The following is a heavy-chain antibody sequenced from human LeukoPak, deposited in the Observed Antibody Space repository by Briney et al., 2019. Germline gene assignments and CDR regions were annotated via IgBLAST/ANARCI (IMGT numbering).Heavy chain of an antibody. CDR2: IWYDGSNK. J-gene: IGHJ4*02. CDR3: ARSGPPYYDFWSGYYQIDY. Sequence: GRSLRPSCAASGFTFSSYGMHRVRQAPGKGLEWVAVIWYDGSNKYYADSVKGRFTISRDNSKNTLYLQMNSLRAEDTAVYYCARSGPPYYDFWSGYYQIDYWGQGTLVTVSS. V-gene: IGHV3-33*01. CDR1: GFTFSSYG. D-gene: IGHD3-3*01.